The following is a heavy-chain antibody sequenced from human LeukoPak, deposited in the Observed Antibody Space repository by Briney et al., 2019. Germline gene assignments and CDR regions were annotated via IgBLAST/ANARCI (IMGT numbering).Heavy chain of an antibody. CDR3: ARDLDD. V-gene: IGHV3-66*01. CDR1: GFTVSSSY. Sequence: PGGSLRLSCAASGFTVSSSYMNWVRQAPGKGLEWVSLIYTGGSTYYADSVKGRFTISRDNSKNTLYLQMNSLRAEDTVVYYCARDLDDWGQGTLVTVSS. CDR2: IYTGGST. J-gene: IGHJ4*02.